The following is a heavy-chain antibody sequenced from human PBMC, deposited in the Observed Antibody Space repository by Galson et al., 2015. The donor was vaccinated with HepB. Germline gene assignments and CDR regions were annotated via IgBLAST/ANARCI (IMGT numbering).Heavy chain of an antibody. CDR1: GFSFSYYW. Sequence: SLRLSCAASGFSFSYYWMSWVRQAPGKGLEWVANIKHDGSESYYVDSVKGRFTISRDNAKNSLYLQMNSLRAEDTAVYYCARSRGCGDGYCDNFDYWGQGTLVTVSS. CDR3: ARSRGCGDGYCDNFDY. CDR2: IKHDGSES. D-gene: IGHD2-21*01. J-gene: IGHJ4*02. V-gene: IGHV3-7*01.